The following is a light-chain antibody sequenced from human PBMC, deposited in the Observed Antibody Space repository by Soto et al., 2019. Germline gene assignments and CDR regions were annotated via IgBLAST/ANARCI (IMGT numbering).Light chain of an antibody. Sequence: EIVMKQSPATLSVSPGERATLSCRASQSVSSNLAWYQQKPGQAPRLLIYGASTRATGIPARFSGSGSGTEFTRTISSLQSEDFAVYYGQQYNNWPPAWTFGQGTKVEIK. CDR2: GAS. V-gene: IGKV3-15*01. CDR3: QQYNNWPPAWT. CDR1: QSVSSN. J-gene: IGKJ1*01.